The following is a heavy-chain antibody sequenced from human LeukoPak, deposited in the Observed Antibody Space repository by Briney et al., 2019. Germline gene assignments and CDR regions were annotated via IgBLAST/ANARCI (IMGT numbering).Heavy chain of an antibody. CDR2: ISSSSSYI. CDR3: ARDLSYGDYGLDV. Sequence: GGSLRLSCAASGFTFSSYSMNWVRQAPGKGLEWVSSISSSSSYIYYADSVKGRFTISRDNSKNSLYLQMNSLRAEDTAVYYCARDLSYGDYGLDVWGKGTTVTVSS. CDR1: GFTFSSYS. J-gene: IGHJ6*04. V-gene: IGHV3-21*01. D-gene: IGHD4-17*01.